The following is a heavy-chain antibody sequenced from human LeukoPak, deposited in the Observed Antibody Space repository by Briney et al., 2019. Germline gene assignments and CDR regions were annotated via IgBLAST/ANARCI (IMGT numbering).Heavy chain of an antibody. D-gene: IGHD3-22*01. V-gene: IGHV3-20*04. CDR2: INWNGGST. Sequence: PGGSLRLSCAASGFTFDDYGMSWVRQAPGKGLEWVSGINWNGGSTGYADSVKGRFTISRDNAKNSLYLQMNSLRAEDTALYYCARDRSTYYYDSGGYSYYFDYWGQGTLVTVSS. CDR3: ARDRSTYYYDSGGYSYYFDY. J-gene: IGHJ4*02. CDR1: GFTFDDYG.